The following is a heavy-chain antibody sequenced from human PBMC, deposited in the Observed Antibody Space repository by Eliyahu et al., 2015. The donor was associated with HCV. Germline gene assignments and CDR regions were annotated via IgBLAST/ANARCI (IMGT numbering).Heavy chain of an antibody. CDR2: IGRSGSTK. J-gene: IGHJ4*02. CDR3: ATGGGSGSSYSFDY. CDR1: GXIXSTXN. V-gene: IGHV3-48*02. D-gene: IGHD3-10*01. Sequence: EVQLVESGGNLXQXGGSXGLSCAASGXIXSTXNLNWVRXAPGKGLEWVSFIGRSGSTKYYADSVKGRFTISRDNAKNSLYLQMNSLRDEDTAVYYCATGGGSGSSYSFDYWGQGTLVTVSS.